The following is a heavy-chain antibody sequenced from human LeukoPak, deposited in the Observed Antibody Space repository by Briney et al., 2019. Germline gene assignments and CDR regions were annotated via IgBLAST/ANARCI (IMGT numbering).Heavy chain of an antibody. J-gene: IGHJ4*02. CDR1: GFAFSDAS. CDR3: ARGMTTGD. CDR2: IASTSRSM. V-gene: IGHV3-21*04. D-gene: IGHD4-17*01. Sequence: RPGGSLRLSCAASGFAFSDASMHWVRQAPGMGLEWVSSIASTSRSMFYADSVKGRFTISRDNAKSSLFPQMNSLRVEDTAVYYCARGMTTGDWGQGTLVTVSS.